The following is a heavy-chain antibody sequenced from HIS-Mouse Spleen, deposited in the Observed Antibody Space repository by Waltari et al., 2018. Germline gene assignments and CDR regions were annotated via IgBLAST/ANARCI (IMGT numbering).Heavy chain of an antibody. J-gene: IGHJ4*02. CDR2: ISYDGSNK. CDR1: GFTFSSYA. CDR3: ARVGITMVRGVIDY. D-gene: IGHD3-10*01. V-gene: IGHV3-30-3*01. Sequence: QVQLVESGGGVVQPGRSLRLSCAASGFTFSSYAMHWVRQAPGRGVGWVAVISYDGSNKYYAYSVKGRFTISRDNSKNTLYLQMNSLRAEDTAVYYCARVGITMVRGVIDYWGQGTLVTVSS.